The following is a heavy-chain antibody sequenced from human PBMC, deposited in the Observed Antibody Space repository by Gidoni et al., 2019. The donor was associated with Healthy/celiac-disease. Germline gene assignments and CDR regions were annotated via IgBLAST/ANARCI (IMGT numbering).Heavy chain of an antibody. V-gene: IGHV4-39*01. J-gene: IGHJ5*02. D-gene: IGHD2-15*01. Sequence: QLQLQESGPGLVKPSETLSLTCTVSGGSISSSSYYWGWIRQPPGKGLEWIGSIYYSGSTYYNPSLKSRVTISVDTSKNQFSLKLSSVTAADTAVYYCARSDVVVAGGFDPWGQGTLVTVSS. CDR3: ARSDVVVAGGFDP. CDR1: GGSISSSSYY. CDR2: IYYSGST.